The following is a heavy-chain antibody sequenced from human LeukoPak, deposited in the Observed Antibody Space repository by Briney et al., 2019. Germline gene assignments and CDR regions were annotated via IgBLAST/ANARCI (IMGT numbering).Heavy chain of an antibody. CDR2: IYYSGST. V-gene: IGHV4-39*01. J-gene: IGHJ4*02. CDR3: ARCRYGSGSYSDY. D-gene: IGHD3-10*01. Sequence: PSETLSLTCTVSGGSVSSSGYYWGWIRQPPGKGLEWIGTIYYSGSTYHNPSLRGRVTISVDTSKNQFSLKLSSVTAADTAVYYCARCRYGSGSYSDYWGQGTLVTVSS. CDR1: GGSVSSSGYY.